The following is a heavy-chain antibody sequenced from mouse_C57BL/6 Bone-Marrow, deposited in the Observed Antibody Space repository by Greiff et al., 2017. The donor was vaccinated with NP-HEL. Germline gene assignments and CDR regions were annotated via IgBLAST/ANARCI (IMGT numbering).Heavy chain of an antibody. V-gene: IGHV5-17*01. Sequence: EVMLVESGGGLVKPGGSLKLSCAASGFTFSDYGMHWVRQAPGKGLEWVAYISSGSSTIYYADTVKGRSTITRDNAKNTLFLQMTSLRSEDTAMYYCARSAGDYWGQGTTLTVSS. CDR2: ISSGSSTI. J-gene: IGHJ2*01. CDR1: GFTFSDYG. CDR3: ARSAGDY.